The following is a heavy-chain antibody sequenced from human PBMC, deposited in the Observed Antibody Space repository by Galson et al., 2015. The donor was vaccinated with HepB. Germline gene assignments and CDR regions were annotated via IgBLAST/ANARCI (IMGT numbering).Heavy chain of an antibody. D-gene: IGHD2-2*01. J-gene: IGHJ6*02. V-gene: IGHV1-8*01. CDR1: GYTFTSYD. CDR3: ARWGSTSEYYYYGMDV. Sequence: SVKVSCKASGYTFTSYDINWVRQATGQGLEWMGWMNPNSGNTGYAQKFQGRVTMTRNTSISTAYMELSSLRSEDTAVYYCARWGSTSEYYYYGMDVWGQGTLVTVSS. CDR2: MNPNSGNT.